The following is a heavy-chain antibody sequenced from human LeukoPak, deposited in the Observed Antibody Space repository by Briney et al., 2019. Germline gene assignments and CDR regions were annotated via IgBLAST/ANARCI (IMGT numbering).Heavy chain of an antibody. J-gene: IGHJ4*02. Sequence: SETLSLTCTVSGASFSSGDQYWNWIRQSPGKGLEWIGSIHPSGRLYNNPSLESRVTISIDTSKNQFSLNLNSGTAADTAVYYCARDRYDSSGPFDYWGQGTLVTVSS. CDR2: IHPSGRL. V-gene: IGHV4-31*03. CDR1: GASFSSGDQY. D-gene: IGHD3-22*01. CDR3: ARDRYDSSGPFDY.